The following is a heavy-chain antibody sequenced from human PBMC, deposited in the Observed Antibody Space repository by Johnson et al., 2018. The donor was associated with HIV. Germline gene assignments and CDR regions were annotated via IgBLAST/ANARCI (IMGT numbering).Heavy chain of an antibody. CDR2: ISYDGSNK. V-gene: IGHV3-30*03. CDR1: GFTFTSHG. J-gene: IGHJ3*02. Sequence: QVQLVESGGGLVLPGGSLRLSCAVSGFTFTSHGMHWVRQAPGKGLEWVAVISYDGSNKYYADSVTGRFTISRDNSKNSLYLQMNSLRAEDTALYYCARGIMITFGGVIPNDAFDIWGQGTMVTVSS. CDR3: ARGIMITFGGVIPNDAFDI. D-gene: IGHD3-16*02.